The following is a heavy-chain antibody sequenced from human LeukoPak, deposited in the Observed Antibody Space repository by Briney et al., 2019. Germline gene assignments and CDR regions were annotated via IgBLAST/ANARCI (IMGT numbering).Heavy chain of an antibody. Sequence: GASVKVSCKASGYTFTGYYMHWVRQAPGQGLEWMGWINPNSGGTNYAQKFQGRVTMTRDTSISTAYMELRSLRSDDTAVYYCARRGSWYIWFDPWGQGTLVTVSS. CDR2: INPNSGGT. CDR3: ARRGSWYIWFDP. J-gene: IGHJ5*02. V-gene: IGHV1-2*02. CDR1: GYTFTGYY. D-gene: IGHD6-13*01.